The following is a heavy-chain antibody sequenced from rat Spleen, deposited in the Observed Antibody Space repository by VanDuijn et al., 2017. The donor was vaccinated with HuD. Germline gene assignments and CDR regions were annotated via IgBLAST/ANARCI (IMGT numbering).Heavy chain of an antibody. J-gene: IGHJ1*01. V-gene: IGHV5-29*01. CDR2: LSYDGITT. CDR1: GFTFSNYG. CDR3: VRLYNNHGYWYFDF. Sequence: EVQLVESGGGLVQPGRSLKLSCAVSGFTFSNYGMAWVRQAPTKGLEWVATLSYDGITTYYRDSVMGRFTISSDDGESALYLQMNSLRSEDTATYYCVRLYNNHGYWYFDFWGPGTMVTVSS. D-gene: IGHD1-5*01.